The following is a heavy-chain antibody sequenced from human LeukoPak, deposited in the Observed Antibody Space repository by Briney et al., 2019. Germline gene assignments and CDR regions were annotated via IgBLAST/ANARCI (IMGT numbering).Heavy chain of an antibody. J-gene: IGHJ6*03. CDR3: ARAYSGVNYYYMDV. V-gene: IGHV4-59*01. D-gene: IGHD7-27*01. Sequence: PSETLSLTCTVSGGSTSSYYWSWIRQPPGKGLEWIGYIYYSGSTNYNPSLKSRVTISVDTSKNQFSLKLSSVTAADTAVYYCARAYSGVNYYYMDVWGKGTTVTVSS. CDR2: IYYSGST. CDR1: GGSTSSYY.